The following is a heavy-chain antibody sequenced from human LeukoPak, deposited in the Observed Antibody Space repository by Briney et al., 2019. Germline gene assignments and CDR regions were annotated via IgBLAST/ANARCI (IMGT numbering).Heavy chain of an antibody. D-gene: IGHD3-10*01. CDR2: ISAYNGNT. Sequence: ASVKVSCKASGYTFTSYDINWVRQAPGQGLEWMGWISAYNGNTNYAQKLQGRVTMTTDTSTSTAYMELRSLRSDDTAVYYCARTRITMVRGVIFGNWFDPWGQGTLVTVSS. J-gene: IGHJ5*02. CDR3: ARTRITMVRGVIFGNWFDP. V-gene: IGHV1-18*01. CDR1: GYTFTSYD.